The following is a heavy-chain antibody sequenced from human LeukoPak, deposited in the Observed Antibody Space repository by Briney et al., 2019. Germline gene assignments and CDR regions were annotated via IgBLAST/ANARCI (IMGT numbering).Heavy chain of an antibody. CDR1: GFTFSSYG. J-gene: IGHJ6*03. Sequence: PGGSLRLSCAASGFTFSSYGMHWVRQAPGKGLEWVSAISGSGGSTYYADSVKGRFTISRDNSKNTLYLQMNSLRVDDTAVYYCAKALRETHRPVYSYYYMDVWGKGTTVTVSS. V-gene: IGHV3-23*01. CDR3: AKALRETHRPVYSYYYMDV. D-gene: IGHD2-21*01. CDR2: ISGSGGST.